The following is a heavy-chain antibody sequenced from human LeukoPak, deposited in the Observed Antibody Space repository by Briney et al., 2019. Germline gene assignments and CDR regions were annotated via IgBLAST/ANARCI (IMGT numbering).Heavy chain of an antibody. V-gene: IGHV3-30*03. CDR2: LSYDGSNE. CDR1: GFTFGSYW. Sequence: GGSLRLSCAGSGFTFGSYWMSWVRQAPGKGLEWVAVLSYDGSNEYYADSVKGRFTISRDNSKNTLYLQMNSLRVEDTAVYYCAGSWFYRDYFEYWGQGTLVTVSS. CDR3: AGSWFYRDYFEY. D-gene: IGHD3-10*01. J-gene: IGHJ4*02.